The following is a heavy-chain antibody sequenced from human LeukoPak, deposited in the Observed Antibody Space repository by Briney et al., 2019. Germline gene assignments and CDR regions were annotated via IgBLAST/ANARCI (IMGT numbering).Heavy chain of an antibody. CDR1: GDSLSNYY. J-gene: IGHJ4*02. Sequence: PSETLSLTCAVSGDSLSNYYWSWIRQPPGKGLEWIGYIYYSGSTNYNPSLKSRVTISVDTSKNQFSLKLSSVTAADTAVYYCAREVVAAAGTVDYWGQGTLVIVSS. CDR2: IYYSGST. D-gene: IGHD6-13*01. CDR3: AREVVAAAGTVDY. V-gene: IGHV4-59*01.